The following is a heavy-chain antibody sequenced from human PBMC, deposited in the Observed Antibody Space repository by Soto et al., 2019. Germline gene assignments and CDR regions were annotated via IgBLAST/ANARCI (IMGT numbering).Heavy chain of an antibody. CDR1: GYTFTSYG. J-gene: IGHJ4*02. V-gene: IGHV1-18*01. D-gene: IGHD6-13*01. CDR2: ISAYNGNT. Sequence: QVQLVQSGAEVKKPGASVKVSCKASGYTFTSYGISWVRQAPGQGLEWMGWISAYNGNTNYAQKLQGRVTMTTETSTSTAYMDLRTLRSDDTAVYYCAGAGAAAGPLDYWGQGTLVTVSS. CDR3: AGAGAAAGPLDY.